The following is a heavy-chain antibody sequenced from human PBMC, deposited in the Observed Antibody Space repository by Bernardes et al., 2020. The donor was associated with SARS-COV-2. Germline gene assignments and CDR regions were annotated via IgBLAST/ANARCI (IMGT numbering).Heavy chain of an antibody. CDR2: INSGGSA. V-gene: IGHV4-34*01. CDR3: ARDELVVVMNPGGSEYTCFDP. D-gene: IGHD3-22*01. J-gene: IGHJ5*02. Sequence: WETLSLTCAVYGGSLSGHHWSWIRQTPGKGLEWIGEINSGGSANYNPSLKSRVTISVATSKNQFSLKLSSVTAADTAVYYCARDELVVVMNPGGSEYTCFDPWGQGTLVTVSS. CDR1: GGSLSGHH.